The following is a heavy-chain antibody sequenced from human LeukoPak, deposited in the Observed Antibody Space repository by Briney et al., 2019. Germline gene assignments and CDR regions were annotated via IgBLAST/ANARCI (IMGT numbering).Heavy chain of an antibody. D-gene: IGHD5-24*01. CDR3: AKGGRDGYNGVDAFDI. J-gene: IGHJ3*02. CDR1: GFTFSSYG. CDR2: ISYDGSNK. V-gene: IGHV3-30*18. Sequence: GGSLRLSCAASGFTFSSYGMHWVRQAPGKGLEWVAVISYDGSNKYYADSVKGRFTISRDNSKNTLYLQMNSLRAEDTAVYYCAKGGRDGYNGVDAFDIWGQGTMVTVSS.